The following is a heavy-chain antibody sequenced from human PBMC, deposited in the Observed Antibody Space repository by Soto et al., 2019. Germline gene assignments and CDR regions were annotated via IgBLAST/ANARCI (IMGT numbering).Heavy chain of an antibody. CDR3: ARGGGRWLQNYYYYGMDV. CDR2: IIPIFGTA. CDR1: GGTFSSYA. J-gene: IGHJ6*02. V-gene: IGHV1-69*13. D-gene: IGHD3-16*01. Sequence: WASVKVSCKASGGTFSSYAISWVRQAPGQGLEWMGGIIPIFGTANYAQKFQGRVTITADESTSTAYMELSSLRSEDTAVYYCARGGGRWLQNYYYYGMDVCGQRTTVTVSS.